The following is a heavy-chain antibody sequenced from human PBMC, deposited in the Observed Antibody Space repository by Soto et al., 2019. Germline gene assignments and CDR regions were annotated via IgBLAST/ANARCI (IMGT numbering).Heavy chain of an antibody. D-gene: IGHD5-18*01. Sequence: QVQLVQSGAEVKKPGSSVKVCCKASGGTFSSYAISWVRQAPGQGLEWMGGIIPIFGTANYAQKFQGRVTSTADESTSTPYMELSSPRSEDTAVYYCASGYNNSDFDYWGQGTLVTVSS. J-gene: IGHJ4*02. V-gene: IGHV1-69*12. CDR3: ASGYNNSDFDY. CDR2: IIPIFGTA. CDR1: GGTFSSYA.